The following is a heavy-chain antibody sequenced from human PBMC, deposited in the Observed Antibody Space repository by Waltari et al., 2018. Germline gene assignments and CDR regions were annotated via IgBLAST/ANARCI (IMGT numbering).Heavy chain of an antibody. J-gene: IGHJ4*02. D-gene: IGHD1-1*01. CDR2: ISSSSSYI. CDR3: ARDFQVRAPD. V-gene: IGHV3-21*01. Sequence: EVQLVESGGGLVKPGGSLRLSCAASGFTFSSYSMNWVRQAPGKGLEWVSSISSSSSYIYYADSVKGRFTSSRYNANNSLYLQMNSLSAEDTAVYYCARDFQVRAPDWGQGTLVTVSS. CDR1: GFTFSSYS.